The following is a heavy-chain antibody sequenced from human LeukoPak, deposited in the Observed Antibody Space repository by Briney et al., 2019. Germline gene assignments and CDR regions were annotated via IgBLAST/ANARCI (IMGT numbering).Heavy chain of an antibody. CDR2: INHSGST. CDR1: GGSFCAYY. D-gene: IGHD6-13*01. V-gene: IGHV4-34*01. Sequence: PSETLSLTCAVYGGSFCAYYCTWVRQPPGKGLERIGEINHSGSTNYNPSLKSRVTISVDTSKNQFSLKLSSVTAADTAVYYCARPRIAAQRGAFDIWGQGTMVTVSS. J-gene: IGHJ3*02. CDR3: ARPRIAAQRGAFDI.